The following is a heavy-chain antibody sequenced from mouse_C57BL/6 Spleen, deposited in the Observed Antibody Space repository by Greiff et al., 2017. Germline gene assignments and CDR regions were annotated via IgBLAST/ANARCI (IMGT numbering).Heavy chain of an antibody. CDR1: GYTFTSYW. V-gene: IGHV1-64*01. D-gene: IGHD1-1*01. Sequence: QVQLQQPGAELVKPGASVKLSCKASGYTFTSYWMHWVKQRPGQGLEWIGMIHPESGSTNYNEKFKSKATLPEDKSSSTAYMQLSSLTSEDSAVYDCARWPAVVDWYFDVWGTGTTVTVSS. CDR3: ARWPAVVDWYFDV. CDR2: IHPESGST. J-gene: IGHJ1*03.